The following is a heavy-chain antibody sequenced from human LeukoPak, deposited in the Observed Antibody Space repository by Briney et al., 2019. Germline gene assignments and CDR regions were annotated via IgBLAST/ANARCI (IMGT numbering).Heavy chain of an antibody. CDR3: AREGYGDHFDS. V-gene: IGHV4-4*07. J-gene: IGHJ4*02. CDR2: IYTSGST. D-gene: IGHD4-17*01. CDR1: DDSISDYY. Sequence: SETLSLTCTVSDDSISDYYRGWIRQPPGKGLEWIGRIYTSGSTNYNPSLKSRDTISVDTSKNQFSLKLSSVTAADTAVYYCAREGYGDHFDSWGQGTLVTVSS.